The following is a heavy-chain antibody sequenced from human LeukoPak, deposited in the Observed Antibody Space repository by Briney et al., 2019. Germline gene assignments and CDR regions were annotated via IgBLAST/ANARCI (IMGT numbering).Heavy chain of an antibody. V-gene: IGHV3-30-3*01. CDR1: GFTFSSYA. D-gene: IGHD2-8*01. Sequence: GGSLRLSCAASGFTFSSYAMHWVRQAPGKGLEWVAVISYDGSNKYYADSVKGRFTISRDNSKNTLYLQMNSLRAEDTAVYYCAKGKSMVYAIVDYWGQGTLVTVSS. CDR2: ISYDGSNK. J-gene: IGHJ4*02. CDR3: AKGKSMVYAIVDY.